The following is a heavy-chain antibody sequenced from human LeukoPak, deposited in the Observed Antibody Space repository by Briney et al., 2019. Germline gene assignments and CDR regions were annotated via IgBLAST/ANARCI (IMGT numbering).Heavy chain of an antibody. CDR1: GGSINTYY. V-gene: IGHV4-4*07. Sequence: SETLSLTCSVSGGSINTYYWSCIRQPAGKGLEWIGRIHSSGSTYYNPSLKSRVTMSLDTSKNQFSLKLTSVTAADTAVYYCARDNDFFDYWGQGTLVTVS. CDR2: IHSSGST. CDR3: ARDNDFFDY. J-gene: IGHJ4*02.